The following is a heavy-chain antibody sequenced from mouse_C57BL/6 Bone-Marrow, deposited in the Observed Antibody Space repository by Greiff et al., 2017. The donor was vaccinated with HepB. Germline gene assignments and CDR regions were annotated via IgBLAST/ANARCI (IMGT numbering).Heavy chain of an antibody. D-gene: IGHD1-1*01. Sequence: QVQLQQPGAELVKPGASVKVSCKASGYTFTSYWMHWVKQRPGRGLEWIGRIDPNSGGNKYNEKFKSKATLTVNKPSSTAYMQLSSLTSEDSAVYYCARENYYGSSLGYFDYWGQGTTLTVSS. J-gene: IGHJ2*01. V-gene: IGHV1-72*01. CDR1: GYTFTSYW. CDR3: ARENYYGSSLGYFDY. CDR2: IDPNSGGN.